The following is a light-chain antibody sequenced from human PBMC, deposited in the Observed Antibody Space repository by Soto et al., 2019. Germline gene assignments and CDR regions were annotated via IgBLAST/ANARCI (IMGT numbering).Light chain of an antibody. Sequence: ESVLTQSPGTLSLSPGERATLSCRASQSVSSNYLAWYQQKPGQAPRLLIYGASTRATGIPDRFSGSGSGTDFTLTISRLEQADSAVYYCQQYGSSPTWTFGQGTKVDIK. CDR2: GAS. CDR3: QQYGSSPTWT. CDR1: QSVSSNY. J-gene: IGKJ1*01. V-gene: IGKV3-20*01.